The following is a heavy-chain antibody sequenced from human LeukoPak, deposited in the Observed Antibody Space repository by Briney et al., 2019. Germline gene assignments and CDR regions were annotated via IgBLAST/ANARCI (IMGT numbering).Heavy chain of an antibody. V-gene: IGHV3-64D*06. J-gene: IGHJ3*01. CDR2: IMWNEFDT. CDR1: GMSFDFFA. Sequence: RPGGSLRLSCSGSGMSFDFFAIHWVRQAPGKGPEYVATIMWNEFDTHYTDSVRGRFIISRDTSKNTVYLQMNSLRPVDTAIYYCVSHFDTFDVWGQGTPVTVSS. CDR3: VSHFDTFDV.